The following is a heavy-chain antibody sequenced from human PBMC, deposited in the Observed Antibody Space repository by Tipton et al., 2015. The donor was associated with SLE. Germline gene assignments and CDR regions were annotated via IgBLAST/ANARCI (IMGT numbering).Heavy chain of an antibody. J-gene: IGHJ4*02. Sequence: TLSLTCAVYGGSFSGYYWSWIRQPPGKGLEWIGEINHSGSTNYNPSLKSRVTISIDTSKNQFSLKLSSVTAADTAVYYCARGIFSAGGYWGQGTLVTVSS. CDR3: ARGIFSAGGY. CDR1: GGSFSGYY. D-gene: IGHD3-3*02. V-gene: IGHV4-34*01. CDR2: INHSGST.